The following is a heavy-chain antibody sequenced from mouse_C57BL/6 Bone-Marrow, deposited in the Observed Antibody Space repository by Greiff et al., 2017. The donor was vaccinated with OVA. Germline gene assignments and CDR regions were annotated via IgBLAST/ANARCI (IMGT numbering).Heavy chain of an antibody. CDR1: GYSFTGYY. D-gene: IGHD2-4*01. CDR3: ARSPYYDYDGAWFAY. CDR2: INPSTGGT. V-gene: IGHV1-42*01. J-gene: IGHJ3*01. Sequence: EVQLQQSGPELVKPGASVKISCKASGYSFTGYYMNWVKQSPEKSLEWIGEINPSTGGTTYNQKFKAKATLTVDKSSSTAYMQLKSLTSEDSAVYYCARSPYYDYDGAWFAYWGQGTLVTVSA.